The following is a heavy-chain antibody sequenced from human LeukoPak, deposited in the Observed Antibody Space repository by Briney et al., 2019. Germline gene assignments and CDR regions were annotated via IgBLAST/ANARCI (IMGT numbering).Heavy chain of an antibody. CDR3: ARDSSTFRYYYDSSGYYYY. V-gene: IGHV3-30-3*01. CDR1: GFTFRRNA. D-gene: IGHD3-22*01. Sequence: GGSLRLSCAASGFTFRRNAMHWVRQAPGKGLEWVAVISYDGSNKYYVDSVKGRFTISRDNSKNTLYLQMNSLRSEDTAVYYCARDSSTFRYYYDSSGYYYYWGQGTLVTVSS. CDR2: ISYDGSNK. J-gene: IGHJ4*02.